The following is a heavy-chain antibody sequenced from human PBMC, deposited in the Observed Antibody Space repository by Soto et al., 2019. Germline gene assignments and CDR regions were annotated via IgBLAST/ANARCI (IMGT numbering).Heavy chain of an antibody. V-gene: IGHV4-34*01. D-gene: IGHD1-26*01. CDR1: GGSFSDYI. Sequence: SETLSLTCDVYGGSFSDYIWTWIRQAPGKGLQWIGQINHSGSANYNPSLKSRVTISVHTSSSQFSLELSSVTAADTAVYYCARGLISGSHYSGGWYYFDSWGQGTQVTVSS. CDR2: INHSGSA. CDR3: ARGLISGSHYSGGWYYFDS. J-gene: IGHJ4*02.